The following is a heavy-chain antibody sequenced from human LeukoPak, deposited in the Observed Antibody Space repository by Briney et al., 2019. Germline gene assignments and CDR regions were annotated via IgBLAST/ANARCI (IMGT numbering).Heavy chain of an antibody. V-gene: IGHV4-39*01. CDR3: ARPRSGGSCCDAFDI. Sequence: SETLSLTCTVSGGSISSSSYYWGWIRQPPGKGLEWIGSIYYSGSTYYNPSLESRVTISVDTSKNQFSLKLSSVTAADTAVYYCARPRSGGSCCDAFDIWGQGTTVTVSS. J-gene: IGHJ3*02. CDR2: IYYSGST. CDR1: GGSISSSSYY. D-gene: IGHD2-15*01.